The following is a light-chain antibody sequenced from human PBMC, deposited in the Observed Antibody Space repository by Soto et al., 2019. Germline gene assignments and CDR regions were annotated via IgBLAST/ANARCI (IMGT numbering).Light chain of an antibody. V-gene: IGKV1-39*01. CDR1: EKLKPF. Sequence: DIQMTQSPSSWLPSFEDRVTFTSRASEKLKPFLHWYQKKPGKAPKLLVYGASSLHSGVPSRFSGSGSGTDFTLTISGLQPEDFASYYCQQSFSNVLTFGGGTKVEIK. CDR2: GAS. J-gene: IGKJ4*01. CDR3: QQSFSNVLT.